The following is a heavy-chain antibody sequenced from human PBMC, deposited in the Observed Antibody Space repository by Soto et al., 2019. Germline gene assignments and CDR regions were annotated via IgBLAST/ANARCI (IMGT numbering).Heavy chain of an antibody. Sequence: GGSLRLSCAASGFTFSSYSMNWVRQAPGKGLEWVSYISSSSSTIYYADSVKGRFTISRDNAKNSLYLQMNSLRDEDTAVYYCARDLEYYYGSGSYYSRYYYYGMDVWGQGTTVPVS. CDR3: ARDLEYYYGSGSYYSRYYYYGMDV. CDR2: ISSSSSTI. J-gene: IGHJ6*02. CDR1: GFTFSSYS. V-gene: IGHV3-48*02. D-gene: IGHD3-10*01.